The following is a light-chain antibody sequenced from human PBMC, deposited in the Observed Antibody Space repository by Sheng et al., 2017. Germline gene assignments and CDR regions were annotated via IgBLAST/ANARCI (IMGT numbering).Light chain of an antibody. CDR3: QQYGSSPPWT. CDR2: GAS. CDR1: QTFSSSY. J-gene: IGKJ1*01. V-gene: IGKV3-20*01. Sequence: EIVLTQSPGTLSLSPGERATLSCRASQTFSSSYLTWYQQKPGQAPRLLIYGASTRATGIPDRFNGSGSGTDFTLTISRLEPEDFAVYYCQQYGSSPPWTFGQGTKVEIK.